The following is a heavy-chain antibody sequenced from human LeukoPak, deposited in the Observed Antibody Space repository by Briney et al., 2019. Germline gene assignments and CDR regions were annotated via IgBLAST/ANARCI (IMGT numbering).Heavy chain of an antibody. CDR1: GFTFSSYS. CDR3: ARDAAYYYDSSGCQDPYFDY. Sequence: PGGSLRLSCAASGFTFSSYSMNWVRQAPGKGLEWVSSISSSSSYIYYADSVKGRFTISRDNAKNSLYLQMNSLRAEDTAVYYCARDAAYYYDSSGCQDPYFDYWGQGTLVTVSS. CDR2: ISSSSSYI. V-gene: IGHV3-21*01. D-gene: IGHD3-22*01. J-gene: IGHJ4*02.